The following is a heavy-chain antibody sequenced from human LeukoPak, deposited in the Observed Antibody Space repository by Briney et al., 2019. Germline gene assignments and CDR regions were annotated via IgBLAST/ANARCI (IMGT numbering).Heavy chain of an antibody. V-gene: IGHV3-11*04. CDR2: ISSSGSTI. J-gene: IGHJ4*02. D-gene: IGHD4-17*01. CDR1: GFTFSDYY. Sequence: GSLRLSCAASGFTFSDYYMSWIRQAPGKGLEWVSYISSSGSTIYYADSVKGRFTISRDNAKNSLYLQMNSLRAEDTAVYYCARVKSPTVTTVDYWGQGTLVTVSS. CDR3: ARVKSPTVTTVDY.